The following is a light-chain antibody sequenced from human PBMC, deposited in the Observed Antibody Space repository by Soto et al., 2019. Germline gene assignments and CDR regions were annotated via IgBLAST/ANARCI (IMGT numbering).Light chain of an antibody. J-gene: IGKJ4*01. CDR3: QQINSYPVT. CDR1: QDISSY. CDR2: SAS. Sequence: DIQLTQSPAFLSTSVGDKVTITCRASQDISSYLAWYQQKPGKAPNLPVYSASTLQSGVPSRFSGIGSGTEFTLTISSLKPEDFATYFCQQINSYPVTFGGGTKVEIE. V-gene: IGKV1-9*01.